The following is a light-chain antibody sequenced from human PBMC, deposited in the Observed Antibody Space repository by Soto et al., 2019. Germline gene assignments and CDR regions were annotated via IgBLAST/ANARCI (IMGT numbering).Light chain of an antibody. CDR3: QSYHSGNYA. Sequence: NFMLTQPHSVSESPGKTVTISCTRSSGSIATNYVQWYQQRPGSAPTTVIYEDKLRPSGVPDRFSGSIDSSSNPASLTISGLKTEDEADYYCQSYHSGNYAFGTGTKLTVL. V-gene: IGLV6-57*04. J-gene: IGLJ1*01. CDR1: SGSIATNY. CDR2: EDK.